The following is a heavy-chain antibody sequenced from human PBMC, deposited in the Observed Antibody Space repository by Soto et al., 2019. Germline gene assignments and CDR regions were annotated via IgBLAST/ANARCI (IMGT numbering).Heavy chain of an antibody. Sequence: QVQLVESGGGVVQPGRSLRLSCAASGFSFSSYGMHWVRQAPGKGLEWVALISYDGSNKFYADSVKGRFTISRDNSKNTLYLQVNSLRVEDTAVYYCAKCLFSGGSYPNWFDPWGQGTVVTVSP. D-gene: IGHD1-26*01. CDR1: GFSFSSYG. J-gene: IGHJ5*02. CDR3: AKCLFSGGSYPNWFDP. CDR2: ISYDGSNK. V-gene: IGHV3-30*18.